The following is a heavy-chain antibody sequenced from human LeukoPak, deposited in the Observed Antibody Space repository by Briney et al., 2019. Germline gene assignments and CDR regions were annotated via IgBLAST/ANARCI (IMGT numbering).Heavy chain of an antibody. CDR2: INPSGGST. CDR3: ARGRKRITIFGVVIMAPPPFDP. D-gene: IGHD3-3*01. J-gene: IGHJ5*02. Sequence: GASVKVSCKASGYTLTSYYMHWVRQAPGQGLEWMGIINPSGGSTSYAQKFQGRVTMTRDTSTSTVYMELSSLRSEDTAVYYCARGRKRITIFGVVIMAPPPFDPWGQGTLVTVSS. CDR1: GYTLTSYY. V-gene: IGHV1-46*01.